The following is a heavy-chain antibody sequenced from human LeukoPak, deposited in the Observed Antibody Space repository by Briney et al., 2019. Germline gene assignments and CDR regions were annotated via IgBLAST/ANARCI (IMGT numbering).Heavy chain of an antibody. J-gene: IGHJ4*02. D-gene: IGHD4-17*01. CDR3: ARWFIGYGDYCFDY. V-gene: IGHV3-53*01. CDR2: IYSGGST. Sequence: GGSLRLSCAASGFTVSSNYMSWVRQAPGTGLEWVSVIYSGGSTYYADSVKGRFTISRDNSKNTLYLQMNSLRAEDTAVYYCARWFIGYGDYCFDYWGQGTLVTVSS. CDR1: GFTVSSNY.